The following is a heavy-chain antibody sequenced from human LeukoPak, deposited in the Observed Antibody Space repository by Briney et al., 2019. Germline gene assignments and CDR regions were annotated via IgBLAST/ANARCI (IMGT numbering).Heavy chain of an antibody. V-gene: IGHV4-59*01. CDR2: IYYSGNT. CDR3: ARTTASGNMDV. CDR1: GGSISSFY. J-gene: IGHJ6*03. D-gene: IGHD3-10*01. Sequence: PSETLSLTCTVSGGSISSFYWSWIRPPPGKGLEWIAYIYYSGNTNYNPSLKSRVTISIDTSKNQFFLRLSSVTAADTAVYYCARTTASGNMDVWGKGTTVTISS.